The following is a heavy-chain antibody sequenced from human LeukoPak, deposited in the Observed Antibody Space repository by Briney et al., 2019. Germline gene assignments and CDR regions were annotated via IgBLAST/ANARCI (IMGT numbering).Heavy chain of an antibody. CDR1: GYSISSGCY. CDR2: IYHSGST. J-gene: IGHJ5*02. CDR3: ARSGGSYSRGWFDP. D-gene: IGHD1-26*01. V-gene: IGHV4-38-2*02. Sequence: SETLSLTCTVSGYSISSGCYWGWIRQPPGKGLEWIGSIYHSGSTYYNPSLKSRVTISVDTSKNQFSLKLSSVTAADTAVYYCARSGGSYSRGWFDPWGQGTLVTVSS.